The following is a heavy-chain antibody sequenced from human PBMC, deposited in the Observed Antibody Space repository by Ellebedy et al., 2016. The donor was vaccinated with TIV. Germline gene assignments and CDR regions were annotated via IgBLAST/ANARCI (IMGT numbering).Heavy chain of an antibody. V-gene: IGHV3-74*01. CDR3: ARDYWGY. D-gene: IGHD3-16*01. CDR2: INTDGTIT. Sequence: GGSLRLSCAASGFSFSTYWMYWVRQAPGKELVWVSRINTDGTITDYADSVKGRFTISRDNAKNTLYLQMNSLRADDTAVYYCARDYWGYWGQGTLVTVSS. J-gene: IGHJ4*02. CDR1: GFSFSTYW.